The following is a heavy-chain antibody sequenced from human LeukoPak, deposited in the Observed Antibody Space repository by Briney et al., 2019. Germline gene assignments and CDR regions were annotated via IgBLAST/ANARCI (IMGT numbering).Heavy chain of an antibody. Sequence: PGGSLRLSCAASGXTFSSYGMHWVRQAPGEGLEWVALISYDGSNKYYADSVKGRFTISRDNSKNTLYLQMNSLRPEDTAVYYCAKSGSGYYYSTFDYWGQGTLVTVSS. CDR2: ISYDGSNK. CDR1: GXTFSSYG. J-gene: IGHJ4*02. CDR3: AKSGSGYYYSTFDY. D-gene: IGHD3-22*01. V-gene: IGHV3-30*18.